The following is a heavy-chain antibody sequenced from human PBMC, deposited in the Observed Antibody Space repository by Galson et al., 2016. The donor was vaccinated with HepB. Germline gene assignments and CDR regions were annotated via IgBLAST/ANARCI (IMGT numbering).Heavy chain of an antibody. V-gene: IGHV3-7*01. CDR2: INQDGSEK. Sequence: SLRLSCATSGFTFSGYWMTWVRQAPGKGLEWVANINQDGSEKHHVDSVKGRFTISRDNAKNSLYLQMDSLRAEDTAVYYCADPPSDYWGQGTLVTVSS. CDR1: GFTFSGYW. CDR3: ADPPSDY. J-gene: IGHJ4*02.